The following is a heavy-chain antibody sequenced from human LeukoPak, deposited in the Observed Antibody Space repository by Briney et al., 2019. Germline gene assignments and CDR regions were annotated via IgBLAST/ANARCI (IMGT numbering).Heavy chain of an antibody. D-gene: IGHD3-22*01. CDR1: GYSISSGCY. J-gene: IGHJ3*02. Sequence: SETLSLTCTVSGYSISSGCYWGWIRQPPGKGLEWIGSIYHSGSTYYNPSLKSRVTISVDTSKNQFSLKLSSVTAADTAVYYCARDSGYYYPDAFDIWGQGTMVTVSS. CDR3: ARDSGYYYPDAFDI. CDR2: IYHSGST. V-gene: IGHV4-38-2*02.